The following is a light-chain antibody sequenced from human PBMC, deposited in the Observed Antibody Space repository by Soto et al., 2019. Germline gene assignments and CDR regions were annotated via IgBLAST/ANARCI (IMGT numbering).Light chain of an antibody. CDR3: QQYSSYST. J-gene: IGKJ1*01. Sequence: DIQMTQSPSFLSASVGDRVTITCRASQSISSWLAWYQQKPGKAPKLLIYKASTLESGVPSRFSGSGSGTEFTLTISSLQPDDFATYYCQQYSSYSTFGQGTKVDI. CDR1: QSISSW. V-gene: IGKV1-5*03. CDR2: KAS.